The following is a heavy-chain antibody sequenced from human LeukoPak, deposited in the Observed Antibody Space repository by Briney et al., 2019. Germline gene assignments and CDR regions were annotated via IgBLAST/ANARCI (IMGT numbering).Heavy chain of an antibody. Sequence: GGSLRLSCEASGFTSSDYTMNWVRQAPGKGLEWVSSISSGNTYIYYADSVKGRFIISRDNARNSLYLQMDSLRAEDTALYYCARDHSIGYTYSLGFEPWGQGTLVTVSS. V-gene: IGHV3-21*01. J-gene: IGHJ5*02. D-gene: IGHD5-12*01. CDR1: GFTSSDYT. CDR2: ISSGNTYI. CDR3: ARDHSIGYTYSLGFEP.